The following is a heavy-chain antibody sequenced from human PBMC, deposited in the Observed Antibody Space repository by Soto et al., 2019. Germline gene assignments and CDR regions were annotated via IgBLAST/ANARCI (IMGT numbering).Heavy chain of an antibody. J-gene: IGHJ4*02. D-gene: IGHD6-13*01. V-gene: IGHV3-7*01. CDR1: GFTFSSYW. CDR3: ARRAAAGGIDFDY. Sequence: PGGSLRLSCAASGFTFSSYWMSWVRQAPGKGLEWVANIKQDGSEKYYVDSVEGRFTISRDNAKNSLYLQMNSLRAEDTAVYYCARRAAAGGIDFDYWGQGTPVTVSS. CDR2: IKQDGSEK.